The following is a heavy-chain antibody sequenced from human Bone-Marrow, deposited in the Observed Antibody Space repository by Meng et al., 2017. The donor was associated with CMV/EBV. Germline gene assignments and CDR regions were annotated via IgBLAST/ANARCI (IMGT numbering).Heavy chain of an antibody. CDR3: AREGPRYQLLYADY. V-gene: IGHV3-74*01. CDR2: INSDGSST. Sequence: GGSLLSCAASGFTFSSYWMHWVRQAPGKGLVWVSRINSDGSSTSYADSVKGRFTISRDNAKNTLYLQMNSLRAEDTAVYYCAREGPRYQLLYADYWGQGTLVTVSS. D-gene: IGHD2-2*02. J-gene: IGHJ4*02. CDR1: GFTFSSYW.